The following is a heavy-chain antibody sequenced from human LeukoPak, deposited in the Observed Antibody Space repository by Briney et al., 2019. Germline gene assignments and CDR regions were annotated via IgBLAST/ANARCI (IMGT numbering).Heavy chain of an antibody. D-gene: IGHD4-23*01. J-gene: IGHJ4*02. CDR3: ARDPLGPGSEVVTRYFDY. V-gene: IGHV4-30-2*01. Sequence: PSETLSLTCAVSGGSISSGGYYWSWIRQPPGKGLEWIGYIYHSGSTYYNPSLKSRVTISVDRSKNQFSLKLSSVTAADTAVYYCARDPLGPGSEVVTRYFDYWGQGTLVTVSS. CDR2: IYHSGST. CDR1: GGSISSGGYY.